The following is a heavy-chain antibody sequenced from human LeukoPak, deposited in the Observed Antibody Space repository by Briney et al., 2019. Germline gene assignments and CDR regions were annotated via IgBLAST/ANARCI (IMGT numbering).Heavy chain of an antibody. CDR3: ASPGDSSSWSYFDY. D-gene: IGHD6-13*01. CDR2: INPNSGGT. V-gene: IGHV1-2*02. CDR1: GYTFTGYY. Sequence: ASVKVSCKASGYTFTGYYMHWVRQAPGQGLEWMGWINPNSGGTNYAQKLQGRVTMTRDTSISTAYMELSRLRSDDTAVYYCASPGDSSSWSYFDYWGQGTLVTVSS. J-gene: IGHJ4*02.